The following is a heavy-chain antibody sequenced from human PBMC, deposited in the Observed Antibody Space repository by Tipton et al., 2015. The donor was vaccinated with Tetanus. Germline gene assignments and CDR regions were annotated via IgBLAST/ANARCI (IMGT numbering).Heavy chain of an antibody. D-gene: IGHD6-19*01. CDR1: GLFFKNAW. CDR2: VKNKADGGTT. CDR3: VRVTGSSSGRGDY. V-gene: IGHV3-15*07. J-gene: IGHJ4*02. Sequence: SLRLSCATSGLFFKNAWMNWVRQAPGKGLEWVGRVKNKADGGTTDYSARVKDRFSISRDDSKDTLFLQMNNLRPEDTAVYYCVRVTGSSSGRGDYWGQGTLVTVSS.